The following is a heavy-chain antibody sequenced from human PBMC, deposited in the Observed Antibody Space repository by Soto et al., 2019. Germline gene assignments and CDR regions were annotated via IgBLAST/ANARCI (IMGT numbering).Heavy chain of an antibody. CDR2: ISYDGSNE. CDR1: GFTFSSYA. Sequence: LRLSCAASGFTFSSYAMHWVRQAPGKGLEWVAVISYDGSNEYYADSVKGRFTISRDNSKNTLYLQVNSLRAEDTAVFYCARDSGYLPGDYWRQGTLVTVSS. J-gene: IGHJ4*02. D-gene: IGHD6-25*01. V-gene: IGHV3-30-3*01. CDR3: ARDSGYLPGDY.